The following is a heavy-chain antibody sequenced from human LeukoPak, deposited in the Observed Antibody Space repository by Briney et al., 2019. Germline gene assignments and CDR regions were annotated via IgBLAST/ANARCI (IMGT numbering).Heavy chain of an antibody. CDR1: GFTVSSNY. CDR2: IYSGGST. Sequence: GGSLRLSCAASGFTVSSNYMSWVRQAPGKGLEWVSVIYSGGSTYYADSVKDRFTISRDNSKNTLYLQMNSQRAEDTAVYYCARDLRYWFDPWGQGTLVTVSS. V-gene: IGHV3-53*01. J-gene: IGHJ5*02. CDR3: ARDLRYWFDP.